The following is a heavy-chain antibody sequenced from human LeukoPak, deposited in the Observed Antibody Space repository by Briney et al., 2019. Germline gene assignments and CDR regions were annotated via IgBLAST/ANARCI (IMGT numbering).Heavy chain of an antibody. CDR2: ISYDGSNK. V-gene: IGHV3-30*03. CDR1: GFTFSSYG. CDR3: ARGPRTVTTRGGWFDP. J-gene: IGHJ5*02. Sequence: PGRSLRLSCAASGFTFSSYGMHWVRQAPGKGLEWVAVISYDGSNKYYADSVKGRFTISRDNSKNTLYLQMNSLRAEDTAVYYCARGPRTVTTRGGWFDPWGQGTLVTVSS. D-gene: IGHD4-17*01.